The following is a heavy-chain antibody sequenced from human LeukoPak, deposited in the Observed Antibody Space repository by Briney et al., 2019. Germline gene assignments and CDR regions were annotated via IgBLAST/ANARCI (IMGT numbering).Heavy chain of an antibody. D-gene: IGHD6-13*01. Sequence: ASVKVSCKASGGTFSSYAISWVRQAPGQGLEWMGRISPILGIANYAQKFQGRVTITADKSTSTVYMELSSLRSEDTAVYYCARDPIAAAGTPLDYWGQGTLVTVSS. V-gene: IGHV1-69*04. CDR2: ISPILGIA. J-gene: IGHJ4*02. CDR1: GGTFSSYA. CDR3: ARDPIAAAGTPLDY.